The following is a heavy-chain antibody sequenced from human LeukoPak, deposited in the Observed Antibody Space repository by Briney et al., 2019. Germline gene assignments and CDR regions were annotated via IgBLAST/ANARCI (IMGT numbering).Heavy chain of an antibody. CDR3: AKDSSNIMGARLDY. CDR1: GFTFNSYA. V-gene: IGHV3-23*01. J-gene: IGHJ4*02. D-gene: IGHD1-26*01. CDR2: ISISGGST. Sequence: GGSLRLSCAASGFTFNSYAMSWVRQAPVRGLEGVSGISISGGSTYYADSVKGRFTISRDNSKNTLFLQMNSLRAEDTAVYYCAKDSSNIMGARLDYWGQGTLVTVSS.